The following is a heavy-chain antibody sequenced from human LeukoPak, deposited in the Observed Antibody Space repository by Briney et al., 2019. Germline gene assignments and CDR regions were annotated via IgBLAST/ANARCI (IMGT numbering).Heavy chain of an antibody. Sequence: GGSLRLSCAASGFTSSSYGMHWVRQAPGKGLEWVAVISYDGSNKYYADSVKGRFTISRDNSKNTLYLQMNSLRAEDTAAYYCAKGGRWTGQDAYGYWGQGTLVTVSS. V-gene: IGHV3-30*18. J-gene: IGHJ4*02. CDR2: ISYDGSNK. CDR1: GFTSSSYG. CDR3: AKGGRWTGQDAYGY. D-gene: IGHD3-10*01.